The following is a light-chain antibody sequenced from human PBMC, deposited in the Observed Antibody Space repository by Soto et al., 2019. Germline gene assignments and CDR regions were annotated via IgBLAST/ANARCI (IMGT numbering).Light chain of an antibody. Sequence: QSVLTQPASVSGSPGQSITISCTGTSSDVGGYNYVSWYQQHPGKAPKLMIYDVSNRPSGVSNRFSGSKSGNTASPTISGLQAEDEADYYCSSYTSSSTPVFGTGPKVTVL. CDR1: SSDVGGYNY. V-gene: IGLV2-14*01. CDR3: SSYTSSSTPV. J-gene: IGLJ1*01. CDR2: DVS.